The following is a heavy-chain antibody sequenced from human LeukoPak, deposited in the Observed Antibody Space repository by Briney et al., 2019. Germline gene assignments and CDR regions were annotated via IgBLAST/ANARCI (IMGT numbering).Heavy chain of an antibody. CDR1: DDSMNSHY. Sequence: SETLSLTCDVSDDSMNSHYWSWIRQPPGKGLECVGYIHSSGRTNQNPSLKSRVTLSVDTSKNQFSLTLNSVTAADTAVYYCARAVLMETTMFIGDWGQGTLVTVSS. CDR3: ARAVLMETTMFIGD. J-gene: IGHJ4*02. CDR2: IHSSGRT. V-gene: IGHV4-59*11. D-gene: IGHD3-10*02.